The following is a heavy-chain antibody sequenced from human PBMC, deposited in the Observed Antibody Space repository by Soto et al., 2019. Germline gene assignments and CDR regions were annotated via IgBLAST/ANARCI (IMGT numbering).Heavy chain of an antibody. CDR1: GGSFSGYY. CDR2: INHSGGT. Sequence: QVQLQQWGAGLLKPSETLSLTCAVYGGSFSGYYWSWIRQPPGKGLEWIGEINHSGGTNYNPSLKSRVSISVDTSKNQFSLKLISVTAADTAVYYCAREPDVWGKGTPVTVSS. CDR3: AREPDV. J-gene: IGHJ6*03. V-gene: IGHV4-34*01.